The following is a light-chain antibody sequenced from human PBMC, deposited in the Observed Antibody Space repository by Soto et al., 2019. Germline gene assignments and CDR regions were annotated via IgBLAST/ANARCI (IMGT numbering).Light chain of an antibody. Sequence: VVLTQSPSTLWLSAGEGGSVALGASQSVSGRYVAWYQHKPGLAPRLLIHDTSSRAIGIPDSLSGSKSGTNFTLTIRRMEPEDVGMYYWQQYGSSPITFGQGTRLEI. CDR3: QQYGSSPIT. CDR1: QSVSGRY. CDR2: DTS. V-gene: IGKV3D-20*01. J-gene: IGKJ5*01.